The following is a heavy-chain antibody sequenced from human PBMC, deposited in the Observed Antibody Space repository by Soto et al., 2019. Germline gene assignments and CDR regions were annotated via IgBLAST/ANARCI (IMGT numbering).Heavy chain of an antibody. Sequence: SETLSLTCSVSGGTIRSCYWSWIRQPPGKGLEWIGYIYSRGTTGYNPSLKSRATILVDTSKNQFSLRLTSVTATDTAVYYCATGRISRGLDVWGQGTTVTVSS. CDR3: ATGRISRGLDV. CDR1: GGTIRSCY. CDR2: IYSRGTT. V-gene: IGHV4-59*12. J-gene: IGHJ6*02.